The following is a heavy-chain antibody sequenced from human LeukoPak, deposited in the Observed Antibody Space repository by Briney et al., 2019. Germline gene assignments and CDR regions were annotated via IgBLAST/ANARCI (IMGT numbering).Heavy chain of an antibody. CDR2: INHSGST. CDR3: ARDREAQMATIRPLFDY. J-gene: IGHJ4*02. CDR1: GGSFSGYY. Sequence: SETLSLTCAVYGGSFSGYYWSWIRQPPGKGLEWIGEINHSGSTNYNPSLKSRVTISVDTSKNQFSLKLSSVTAADTAVYYCARDREAQMATIRPLFDYWGQGTLVTVSS. V-gene: IGHV4-34*01. D-gene: IGHD5-24*01.